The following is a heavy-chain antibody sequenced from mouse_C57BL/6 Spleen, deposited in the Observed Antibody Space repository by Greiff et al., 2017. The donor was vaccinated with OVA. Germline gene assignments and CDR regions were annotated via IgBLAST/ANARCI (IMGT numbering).Heavy chain of an antibody. Sequence: EVKLVESGGGLVQPGGSMKLSCVASGFTFSNYWMNWVRQSPEKGLEWVAQIRLKSDNYATPYAESVKGRFTISRDDSKSSVYLQMNNLRAEDTGIYYCTGERRVDYWGQGTTLTVSS. CDR1: GFTFSNYW. CDR3: TGERRVDY. J-gene: IGHJ2*01. D-gene: IGHD2-12*01. CDR2: IRLKSDNYAT. V-gene: IGHV6-3*01.